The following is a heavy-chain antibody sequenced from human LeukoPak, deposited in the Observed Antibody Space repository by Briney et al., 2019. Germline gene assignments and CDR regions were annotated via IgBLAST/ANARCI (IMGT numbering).Heavy chain of an antibody. J-gene: IGHJ4*02. D-gene: IGHD3-22*01. CDR3: ARVGYYYDSSGYADY. CDR1: GGSISSYY. CDR2: IYTSGST. V-gene: IGHV4-4*07. Sequence: PSETLSLTCTVSGGSISSYYWSWIRQPAGKGLEWIGRIYTSGSTNYNPSLKSRVTMSVDTSKNQFTLKLSSVTAADTAVYYCARVGYYYDSSGYADYWGQGTLVTVSP.